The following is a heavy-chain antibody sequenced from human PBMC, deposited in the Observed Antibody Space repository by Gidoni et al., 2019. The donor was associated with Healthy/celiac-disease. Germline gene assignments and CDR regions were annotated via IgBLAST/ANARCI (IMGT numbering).Heavy chain of an antibody. CDR1: GFTFSSYD. D-gene: IGHD3-3*01. V-gene: IGHV3-13*01. CDR2: IGTAGDT. CDR3: ARGRILEDYFDY. Sequence: EVQLVESGGGLLQPGGSLRLSCAASGFTFSSYDMHWVRQATGKGLEWVSAIGTAGDTYDPGSVKGRCTISRENAKNSLYLQMNSRRAGDTAVYYCARGRILEDYFDYWGQGTLVTVSS. J-gene: IGHJ4*02.